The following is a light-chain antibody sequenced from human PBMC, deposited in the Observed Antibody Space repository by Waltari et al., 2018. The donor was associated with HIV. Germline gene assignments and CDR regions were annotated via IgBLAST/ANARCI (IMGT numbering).Light chain of an antibody. V-gene: IGKV1-39*01. CDR1: QNITNF. Sequence: DIQLTQSPSSLSASVGDRVTITCRASQNITNFLNWFQQKPGKAPRLLIFRASSLQSGVPSRFSGSGSGTVFILTISSLQPDDFATFFCQQSYSVPPLTFGGGT. CDR3: QQSYSVPPLT. CDR2: RAS. J-gene: IGKJ4*01.